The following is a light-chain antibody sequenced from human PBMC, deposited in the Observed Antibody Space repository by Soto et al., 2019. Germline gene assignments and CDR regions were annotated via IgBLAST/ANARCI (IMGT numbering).Light chain of an antibody. J-gene: IGKJ1*01. CDR2: ASS. V-gene: IGKV3-15*01. CDR1: QRVSSN. Sequence: EIVMPQSPATLSVSPGERATFSCRARQRVSSNLAWYQQKPGQAPRLLIYASSTRATGIPARFSGSGSGTEFTLTISSLQSEDFAVYYCQQYNSWLPPVAFGQGTKVDIK. CDR3: QQYNSWLPPVA.